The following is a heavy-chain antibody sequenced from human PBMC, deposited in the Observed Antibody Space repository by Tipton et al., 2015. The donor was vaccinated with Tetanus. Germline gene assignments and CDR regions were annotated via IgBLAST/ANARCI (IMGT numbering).Heavy chain of an antibody. CDR1: DESISSSSYY. D-gene: IGHD1-1*01. Sequence: TLSLTCTVSDESISSSSYYWGWIRHHPGRGLEWIASISNSGTSYNNPSFRSRVTISVDTFKNQFSLRLTSVTAADTAVYYCARANNEFPKKGPFDSWGQGRLVIVSS. CDR2: ISNSGTS. J-gene: IGHJ4*02. V-gene: IGHV4-39*01. CDR3: ARANNEFPKKGPFDS.